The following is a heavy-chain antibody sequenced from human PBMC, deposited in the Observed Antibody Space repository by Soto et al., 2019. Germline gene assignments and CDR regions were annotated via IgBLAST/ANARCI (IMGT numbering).Heavy chain of an antibody. Sequence: SETLSLTCTVSGGSVSSGSYYWSWIRQPPGKGLEWIGYIYYSGSTNYNPSLKSRVTISVDTSKNQFSLKLSSVTAADTAVYYCARVWDYVAFDIWGQGTMVTVSS. CDR2: IYYSGST. CDR1: GGSVSSGSYY. CDR3: ARVWDYVAFDI. D-gene: IGHD4-17*01. J-gene: IGHJ3*02. V-gene: IGHV4-61*01.